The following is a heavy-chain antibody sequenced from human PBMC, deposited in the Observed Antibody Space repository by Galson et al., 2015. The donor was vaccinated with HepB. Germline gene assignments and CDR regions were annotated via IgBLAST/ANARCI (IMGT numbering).Heavy chain of an antibody. D-gene: IGHD3-10*01. CDR3: AKEPGPRASPWYFDL. J-gene: IGHJ2*01. CDR1: GFVFSDYG. CDR2: AAHDGTVQ. V-gene: IGHV3-30*18. Sequence: SLRLSCAASGFVFSDYGMHWVRQPPGKALEWAAVAAHDGTVQYYADSVKGRFTVSRDNSKNPMYLQLNSPRPEDAGLYYCAKEPGPRASPWYFDLWGRGTLVTVSS.